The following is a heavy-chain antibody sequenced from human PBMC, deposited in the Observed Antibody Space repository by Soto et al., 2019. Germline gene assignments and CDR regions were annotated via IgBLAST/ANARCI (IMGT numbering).Heavy chain of an antibody. CDR2: IYYDGST. CDR1: GGSINSNNYY. CDR3: AKVVVAATRHTDFDS. V-gene: IGHV4-39*01. D-gene: IGHD2-15*01. Sequence: SETLSLTCTVSGGSINSNNYYWAWIRQPPGKGLAWIASIYYDGSTYYNPSLKSRVTISIDTSKNQLSLRLRSVTAADTAIYYCAKVVVAATRHTDFDSWGQGTLVTVSS. J-gene: IGHJ4*02.